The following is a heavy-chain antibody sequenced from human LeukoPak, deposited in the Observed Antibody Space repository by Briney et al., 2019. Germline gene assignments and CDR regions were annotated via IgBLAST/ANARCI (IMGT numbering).Heavy chain of an antibody. V-gene: IGHV1-18*01. D-gene: IGHD3-10*01. CDR1: GYTFTNYG. CDR2: ISASNGNT. J-gene: IGHJ3*01. CDR3: ARNYYGSRSSDAFDV. Sequence: ASVKVSCKASGYTFTNYGVTWMRQTPGQGLEWMGWISASNGNTNYAQRFQGRITMTTDTSTSTVYMELRSLTSDDTAVYCCARNYYGSRSSDAFDVWGQGASVVVSS.